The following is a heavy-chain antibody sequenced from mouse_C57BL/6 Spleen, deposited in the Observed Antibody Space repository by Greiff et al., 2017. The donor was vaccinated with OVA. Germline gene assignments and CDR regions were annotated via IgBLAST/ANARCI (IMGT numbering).Heavy chain of an antibody. J-gene: IGHJ3*01. CDR3: ARSLIYYDYDTWFAY. CDR2: IYPGSGNT. CDR1: GYTFTDYY. V-gene: IGHV1-76*01. D-gene: IGHD2-4*01. Sequence: QVHVKQSGAELVRPGASVKLSCKASGYTFTDYYINWVKQRPGQGLEWIARIYPGSGNTYYNEKFKGKATLTAEKSSSTAYMQLSSLTSEDSAVYFCARSLIYYDYDTWFAYWGQGTLVTVSA.